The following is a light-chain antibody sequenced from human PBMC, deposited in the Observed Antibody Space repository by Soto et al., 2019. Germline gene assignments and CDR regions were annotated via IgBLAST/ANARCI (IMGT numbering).Light chain of an antibody. Sequence: QSALTQPASVSGSPGQSITISGTGTTSDVGRYNLVSWYQQYPGKAPRLMIYEDIERPSGVSNRFSGSKSGNTASLTISGLQTEDEADYYCCSYAGGTSVVFGGGTKLTVL. CDR1: TSDVGRYNL. V-gene: IGLV2-23*01. CDR2: EDI. CDR3: CSYAGGTSVV. J-gene: IGLJ2*01.